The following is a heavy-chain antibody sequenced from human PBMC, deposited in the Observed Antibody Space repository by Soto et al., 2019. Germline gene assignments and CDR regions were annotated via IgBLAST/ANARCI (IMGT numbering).Heavy chain of an antibody. V-gene: IGHV4-59*01. CDR2: IYYSGST. J-gene: IGHJ4*02. CDR1: GGSISSYY. CDR3: ARTMGTVTTRNALFDY. D-gene: IGHD4-17*01. Sequence: PSETLSLTCTVSGGSISSYYWSWIRQPPGKGLEWIGYIYYSGSTNYNPSLKSRVTISVDTSKNQFSLKLSSVTAADTAVYYCARTMGTVTTRNALFDYWGQGTLVTVSS.